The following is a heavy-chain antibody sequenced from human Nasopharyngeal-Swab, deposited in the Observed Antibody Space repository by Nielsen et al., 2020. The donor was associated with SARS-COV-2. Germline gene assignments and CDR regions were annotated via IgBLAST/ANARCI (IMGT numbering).Heavy chain of an antibody. CDR1: GFTFSDHW. J-gene: IGHJ4*02. Sequence: GGSLRLSCVVSGFTFSDHWMNWVRQAPGKGLEWVANIKPDGSAKYYVDSVKGRFTISRDNAKNSLYLQMNSLRAEDTAVYYCARGVGAKGYWGQGTLVTVSS. V-gene: IGHV3-7*01. CDR2: IKPDGSAK. D-gene: IGHD1-26*01. CDR3: ARGVGAKGY.